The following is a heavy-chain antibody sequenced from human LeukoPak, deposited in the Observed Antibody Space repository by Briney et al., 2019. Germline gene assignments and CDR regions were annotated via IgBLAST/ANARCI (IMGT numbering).Heavy chain of an antibody. D-gene: IGHD2-15*01. V-gene: IGHV4-39*02. CDR3: AKESGGMKFDP. CDR1: GDSVSSSSYY. CDR2: MYYAGST. J-gene: IGHJ5*02. Sequence: SETLSLTCTVSGDSVSSSSYYWGWIRQPPGKGLEWIGSMYYAGSTYYNPSLKSRVTTFVDTSKNQFSLELTSVTAADTAVYYCAKESGGMKFDPWGQGTLVTVSS.